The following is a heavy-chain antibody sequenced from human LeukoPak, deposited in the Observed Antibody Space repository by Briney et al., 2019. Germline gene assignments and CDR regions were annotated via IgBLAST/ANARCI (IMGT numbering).Heavy chain of an antibody. CDR1: GFTFSSYE. CDR2: ISSSGSTI. Sequence: GSLRLSCAASGFTFSSYEMNWVRQAPGKGLEWVSYISSSGSTIYYADSVKGRFTISRDNAKNSLYLQMNSLRAEDTAVYYCARDPHYDILTGYPSHYYMDVWGKGTTVTISS. V-gene: IGHV3-48*03. CDR3: ARDPHYDILTGYPSHYYMDV. D-gene: IGHD3-9*01. J-gene: IGHJ6*03.